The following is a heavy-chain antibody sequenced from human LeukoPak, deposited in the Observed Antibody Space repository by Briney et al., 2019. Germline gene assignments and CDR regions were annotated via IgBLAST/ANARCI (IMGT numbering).Heavy chain of an antibody. V-gene: IGHV3-48*01. J-gene: IGHJ6*03. Sequence: GGSLRLSCAASGFTFSSYSMNWVRQAPGKGLEWVSYISSSSSTIYYADSVKGRFTISRDNSKNTLYLQMNSLRAEDTAVYYCARGGQAKYSSGWYYYYYMDVWGKGTTVTISS. CDR3: ARGGQAKYSSGWYYYYYMDV. CDR2: ISSSSSTI. CDR1: GFTFSSYS. D-gene: IGHD6-19*01.